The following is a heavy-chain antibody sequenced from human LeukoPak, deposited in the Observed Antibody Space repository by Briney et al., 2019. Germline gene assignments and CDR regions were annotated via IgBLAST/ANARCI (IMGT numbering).Heavy chain of an antibody. CDR3: ARSCSSGWLEGYYFDY. CDR2: INPNSGGT. Sequence: ASVKVSCKASGYTFTGYYIHWVRQAPGQGLEWMGWINPNSGGTSYAQRFQGRVTLSRDTSISTAYMELSRLRSDDTAVYYCARSCSSGWLEGYYFDYWGQGTLVTVSS. D-gene: IGHD6-19*01. V-gene: IGHV1-2*02. CDR1: GYTFTGYY. J-gene: IGHJ4*02.